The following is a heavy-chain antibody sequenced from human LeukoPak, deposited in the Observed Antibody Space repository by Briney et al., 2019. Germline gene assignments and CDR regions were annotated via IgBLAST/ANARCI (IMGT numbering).Heavy chain of an antibody. CDR3: ARGMHYYGSGSYYKRGLDY. Sequence: ASVKVSCKASGYTFTSYDINWVRQATGQGREWMGWMNPNSGNTGYAQKFQGRVTMTRNTSISTAYMELSSLRSEDTAVYYCARGMHYYGSGSYYKRGLDYWGQGTLVTVSS. CDR1: GYTFTSYD. CDR2: MNPNSGNT. D-gene: IGHD3-10*01. J-gene: IGHJ4*02. V-gene: IGHV1-8*01.